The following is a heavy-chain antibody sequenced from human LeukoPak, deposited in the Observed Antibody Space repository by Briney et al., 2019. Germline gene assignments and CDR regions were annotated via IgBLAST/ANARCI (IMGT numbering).Heavy chain of an antibody. V-gene: IGHV1-46*01. Sequence: ASVKVSCKASNYPFTRYGISWVRQAPGQGLEWMGIINPSGGSTSYAQKFQGRVTMTRDMSTSTVYMELSSLRSEDTAVYYCARDRGGVLPGGYWGQGTLVTVSS. CDR1: NYPFTRYG. CDR3: ARDRGGVLPGGY. J-gene: IGHJ4*02. D-gene: IGHD2/OR15-2a*01. CDR2: INPSGGST.